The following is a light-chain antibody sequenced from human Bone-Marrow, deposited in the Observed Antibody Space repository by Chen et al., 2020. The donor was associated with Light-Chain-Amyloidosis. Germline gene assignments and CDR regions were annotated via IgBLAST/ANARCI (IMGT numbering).Light chain of an antibody. Sequence: QSALTQPASVSGSPGQSITIPCTGTSGDVGAYNYVSWYQQHPGKAPKLLIYDVSNRPSGVSIRFSGSKSGNTASLTISGLQAEDEAEYYCNSYTTSDTYVFGTGTEVTVL. CDR3: NSYTTSDTYV. CDR2: DVS. CDR1: SGDVGAYNY. J-gene: IGLJ1*01. V-gene: IGLV2-14*03.